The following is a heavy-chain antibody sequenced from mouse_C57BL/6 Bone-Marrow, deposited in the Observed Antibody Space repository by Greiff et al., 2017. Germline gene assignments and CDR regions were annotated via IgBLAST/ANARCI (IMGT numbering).Heavy chain of an antibody. CDR1: GFTFSSYC. D-gene: IGHD1-1*01. CDR3: AGPITTVVQCDV. V-gene: IGHV5-6*01. J-gene: IGHJ1*03. Sequence: EVQLVESGGDLVKPGGSLKLSCAASGFTFSSYCMSWVRQTPDKRLEWVATISSGGSYTYYPDSVKGRFTISRDNAKNTLYLQMSSLTAEDTAMYYCAGPITTVVQCDVWGTGTTVTVSS. CDR2: ISSGGSYT.